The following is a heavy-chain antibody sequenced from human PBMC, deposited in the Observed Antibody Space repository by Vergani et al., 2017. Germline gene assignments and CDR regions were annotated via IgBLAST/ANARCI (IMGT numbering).Heavy chain of an antibody. CDR3: ARDEGYGADFYYYYYGMDV. V-gene: IGHV3-30*07. CDR2: ISYDGSNK. Sequence: VQLLESGGGLVKPGGSLRLSCAASGFTFSSYAMHWVRQAPGKGLEWVAVISYDGSNKYYADSVKGRFTISRDNAKNSLYLQMNSLRAEDTAVYYCARDEGYGADFYYYYYGMDVWGQGTTVTVSS. CDR1: GFTFSSYA. J-gene: IGHJ6*02. D-gene: IGHD2-15*01.